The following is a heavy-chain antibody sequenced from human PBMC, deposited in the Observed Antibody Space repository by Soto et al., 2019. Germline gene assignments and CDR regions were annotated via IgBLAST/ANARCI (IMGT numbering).Heavy chain of an antibody. J-gene: IGHJ5*02. CDR3: GTNYYDSSGYDNWFDP. CDR2: IRSKGYGGTT. CDR1: GFTFGDYA. Sequence: GGSLRLSCIASGFTFGDYAMSWFRQAPGKGLEWVGFIRSKGYGGTTEYAASVKGRFTISRDDSKSIAYLQMNSLKTEDTAVYYCGTNYYDSSGYDNWFDPWGQGTLVTVSS. D-gene: IGHD3-22*01. V-gene: IGHV3-49*03.